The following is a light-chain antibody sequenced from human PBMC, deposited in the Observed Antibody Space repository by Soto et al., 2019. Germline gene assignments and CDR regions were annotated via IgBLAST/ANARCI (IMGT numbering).Light chain of an antibody. J-gene: IGLJ3*02. Sequence: QSVLIQPASVSGSPGQSITISCTGTSNNIGSYNLVSWYQQYPGRAPKLMIYEGTKRPSGIFNRFSGSKSGNTASMTISGLQAEDEADYYCCSYAGNNAWVFGGGTKLTVL. CDR2: EGT. CDR3: CSYAGNNAWV. V-gene: IGLV2-23*01. CDR1: SNNIGSYNL.